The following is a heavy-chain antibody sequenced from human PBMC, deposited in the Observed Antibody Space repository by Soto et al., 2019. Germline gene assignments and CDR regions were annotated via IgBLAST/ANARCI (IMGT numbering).Heavy chain of an antibody. J-gene: IGHJ5*02. Sequence: QVQLQESGPGLVKPSQTLSLTCTVSGVSISSGGDYWGWIRQHPGKGLEWLGYIYYSGSTYYTPSVKIRVTISVDTSKNRFSLKLSSVTGADTVVYDCAGSVNRWGQGTLVTVSS. CDR2: IYYSGST. CDR1: GVSISSGGDY. CDR3: AGSVNR. V-gene: IGHV4-31*03.